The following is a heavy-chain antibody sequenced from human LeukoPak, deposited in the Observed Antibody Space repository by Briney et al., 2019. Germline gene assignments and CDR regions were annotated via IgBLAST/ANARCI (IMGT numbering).Heavy chain of an antibody. CDR1: GGSISSYY. J-gene: IGHJ4*02. Sequence: SETLSLTCTVSGGSISSYYWSWIRQPPGKGLEWIAYIYYSGSTNYNPSLKSRVTISVDTSKNQFSLKLSSVTAADTAVYYCARSKDILTGYCFDYWGQGTLVTVSS. CDR2: IYYSGST. CDR3: ARSKDILTGYCFDY. V-gene: IGHV4-59*01. D-gene: IGHD3-9*01.